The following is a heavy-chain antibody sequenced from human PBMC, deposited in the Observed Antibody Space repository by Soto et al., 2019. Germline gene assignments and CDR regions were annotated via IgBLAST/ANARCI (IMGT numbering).Heavy chain of an antibody. CDR2: IIPILGIA. J-gene: IGHJ4*02. CDR3: ASIDSSGPRTDY. CDR1: GGTFSSYT. Sequence: QVQLVQSGAEVKKPGSSVKVSCKASGGTFSSYTISWVRQAPGQGLEWMGRIIPILGIANYAQKFQGRVTITADKSTSTAYMELSSLGSEDTAVYYCASIDSSGPRTDYWGQGTLVTVSS. D-gene: IGHD3-22*01. V-gene: IGHV1-69*02.